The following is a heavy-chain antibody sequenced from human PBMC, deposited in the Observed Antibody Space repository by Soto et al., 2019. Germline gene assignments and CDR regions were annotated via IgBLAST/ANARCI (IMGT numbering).Heavy chain of an antibody. J-gene: IGHJ4*02. V-gene: IGHV3-30*09. CDR2: ISENGVNK. Sequence: RGALRVSCSASGFTFTSFAIHWVRQAPGKGLEWVAVISENGVNKYSAESVRGRFVISRDNSKNTVELEMNSLRPEDTAIYFCARRLTKTVSALGYWGQGTLVTVSS. CDR1: GFTFTSFA. D-gene: IGHD2-8*01. CDR3: ARRLTKTVSALGY.